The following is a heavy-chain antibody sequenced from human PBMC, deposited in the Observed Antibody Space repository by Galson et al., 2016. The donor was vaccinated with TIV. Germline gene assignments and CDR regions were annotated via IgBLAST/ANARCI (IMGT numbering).Heavy chain of an antibody. D-gene: IGHD7-27*01. Sequence: SLRLSCAASGFTFSNYNMNWVRQAPGKGLEWVSSTSSTSNHIYYGDPVKGRFTISRDNAENSLHLHMNSLRAEDTAIYFCARTGNYYHYAMDVWGQGTTVTVSS. V-gene: IGHV3-21*01. CDR1: GFTFSNYN. J-gene: IGHJ6*02. CDR2: TSSTSNHI. CDR3: ARTGNYYHYAMDV.